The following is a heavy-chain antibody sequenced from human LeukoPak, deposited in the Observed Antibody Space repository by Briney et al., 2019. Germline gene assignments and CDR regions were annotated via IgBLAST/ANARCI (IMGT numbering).Heavy chain of an antibody. J-gene: IGHJ4*02. CDR3: ARHIREYRSGWCGFGY. D-gene: IGHD6-19*01. V-gene: IGHV4-39*01. CDR1: GGSITSSSYY. Sequence: SETLSLTCTVSGGSITSSSYYWGWIRHPPGKGLEWIGSMYNGGSTYYNPSLKSRVTISVDMSKNQFSLKLSSVTAADTAVYYCARHIREYRSGWCGFGYWGQGTLVTVSS. CDR2: MYNGGST.